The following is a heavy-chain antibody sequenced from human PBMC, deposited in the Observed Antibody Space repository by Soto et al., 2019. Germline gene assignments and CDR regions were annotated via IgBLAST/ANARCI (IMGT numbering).Heavy chain of an antibody. CDR1: GFSLSNARMG. J-gene: IGHJ4*02. CDR2: IFSNDEK. CDR3: VRTSGSQSGGDFDY. V-gene: IGHV2-26*01. D-gene: IGHD1-26*01. Sequence: QVTLKESGPVLVKPTETLTLTCTVSGFSLSNARMGVSWIRQPPGKALEWLAHIFSNDEKSYSTSLKSRLTTSKDTSKSQVVLTMTNIDPVDTATYYCVRTSGSQSGGDFDYWGQGTLVTVSS.